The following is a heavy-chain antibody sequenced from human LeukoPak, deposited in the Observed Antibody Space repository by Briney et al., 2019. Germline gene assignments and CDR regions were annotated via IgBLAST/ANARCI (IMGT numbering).Heavy chain of an antibody. J-gene: IGHJ4*02. V-gene: IGHV4-30-2*01. CDR2: IYHSGST. CDR3: ARAFNDFWSGYYKDY. D-gene: IGHD3-3*01. CDR1: GGSISSGGYS. Sequence: PSQTLSLTCAVSGGSISSGGYSWSWIRQPPGKGLEWIGYIYHSGSTYYNPSLKSRVTISVDRSKNQFSLKLSSVTAADTAVYYCARAFNDFWSGYYKDYWGQGTLVTVSS.